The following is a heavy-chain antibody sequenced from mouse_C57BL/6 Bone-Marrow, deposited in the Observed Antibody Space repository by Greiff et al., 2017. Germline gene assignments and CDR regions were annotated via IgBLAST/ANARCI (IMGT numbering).Heavy chain of an antibody. J-gene: IGHJ3*01. D-gene: IGHD1-1*01. CDR1: GYSTTSGYD. CDR2: ISYSGNT. V-gene: IGHV3-1*01. Sequence: ESGLGMVKPSQSLSLTCTVTGYSTTSGYDCHWIRQFPGNKLEWMGYISYSGNTNYNPSPKSRISITHDKSKNHFFLKLNSVTTEDTATYYCARYYYGFAYGGQGTLVTVSA. CDR3: ARYYYGFAY.